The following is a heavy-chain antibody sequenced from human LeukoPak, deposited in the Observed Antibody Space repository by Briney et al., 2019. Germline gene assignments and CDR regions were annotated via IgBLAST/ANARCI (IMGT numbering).Heavy chain of an antibody. D-gene: IGHD6-13*01. CDR3: ARGIAAAAKQGGFDF. Sequence: SETLSLTCTVSGGSISSYYWSWIRQPPGRGLEWIGNIYYSGSTNHNPSLKGRVTISLDTSKNHFSLKLSSVTAADTAVYYCARGIAAAAKQGGFDFWGQGTLVTVSS. V-gene: IGHV4-59*12. J-gene: IGHJ4*02. CDR1: GGSISSYY. CDR2: IYYSGST.